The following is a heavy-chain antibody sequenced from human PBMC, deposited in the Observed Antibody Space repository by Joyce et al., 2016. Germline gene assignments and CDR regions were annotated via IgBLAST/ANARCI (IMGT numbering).Heavy chain of an antibody. CDR3: ARIIGGGFARHNMDV. J-gene: IGHJ6*03. CDR2: IVPGDSYT. CDR1: GYNFATDW. V-gene: IGHV5-10-1*03. D-gene: IGHD4-23*01. Sequence: EVQLVQSGAEVKKPGESLRLSCAGSGYNFATDWIAWVHQLPGRDLEWIVRIVPGDSYTNYSPSFQGHVTISIDKSISTSYLQWNTLEASDTAMYYCARIIGGGFARHNMDVWGKGTTVTVSS.